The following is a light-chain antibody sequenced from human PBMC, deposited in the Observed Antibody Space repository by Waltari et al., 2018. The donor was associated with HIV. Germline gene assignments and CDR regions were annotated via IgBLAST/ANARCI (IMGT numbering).Light chain of an antibody. CDR3: QQSYSTPRT. J-gene: IGKJ1*01. CDR1: QSISKY. Sequence: DIQMTQSPSSLSASVGESVTITCRASQSISKYFNWYQQKPGKAPTLLIYAASSLQGGVPSRFSGSGSGTDFTLTISSLQPEDFATYYCQQSYSTPRTFGQGTKVEIK. V-gene: IGKV1-39*01. CDR2: AAS.